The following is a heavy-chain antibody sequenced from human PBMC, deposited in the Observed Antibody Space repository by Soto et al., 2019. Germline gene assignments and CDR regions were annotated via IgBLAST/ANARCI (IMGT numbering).Heavy chain of an antibody. J-gene: IGHJ6*02. D-gene: IGHD6-6*01. CDR2: ISWDGGST. CDR1: GFTFYDYT. Sequence: EVRLVQSGGVVAQPGGSLRLSCAASGFTFYDYTMHWVRQVPGRGLEWVSLISWDGGSTYYADSVKGRFTISRDNSKNSLYVQMNSLRTDDTALYFWAKDVIAARTYYHFGLDVCGQGTTANVS. V-gene: IGHV3-43*01. CDR3: AKDVIAARTYYHFGLDV.